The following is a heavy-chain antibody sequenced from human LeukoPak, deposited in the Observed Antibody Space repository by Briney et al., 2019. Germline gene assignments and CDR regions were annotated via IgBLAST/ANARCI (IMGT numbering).Heavy chain of an antibody. CDR2: MNPNSGNT. J-gene: IGHJ5*02. D-gene: IGHD3-3*01. CDR1: GYTFTSYD. Sequence: ASVKVSCKASGYTFTSYDINWVRQATGQGLEWMGWMNPNSGNTGYAQKFQGRVTMTRNTSISTAYMELGSLRSEDTAVYYCARVYDFWSGYYDWFDPWGQGTLVTVSS. CDR3: ARVYDFWSGYYDWFDP. V-gene: IGHV1-8*01.